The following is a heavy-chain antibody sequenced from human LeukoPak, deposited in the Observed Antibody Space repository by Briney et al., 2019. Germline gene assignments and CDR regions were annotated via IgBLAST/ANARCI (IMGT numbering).Heavy chain of an antibody. V-gene: IGHV3-33*01. Sequence: PGGSLRLSCAASGFTFSSYGMHWVRQAPGKGLEWVAVIWYDGSNKYYADSVKGRFTVSRDNSKNTLYLQMNSLRAEDTAVYYCARAVAAVGGMDVWGQGTTVTVSS. D-gene: IGHD2-15*01. CDR3: ARAVAAVGGMDV. CDR1: GFTFSSYG. J-gene: IGHJ6*02. CDR2: IWYDGSNK.